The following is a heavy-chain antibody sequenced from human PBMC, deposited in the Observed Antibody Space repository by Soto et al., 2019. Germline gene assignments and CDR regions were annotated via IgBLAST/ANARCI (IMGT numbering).Heavy chain of an antibody. CDR2: ISGSGGST. CDR3: AKGRAPSGWYPPYYYGMDV. V-gene: IGHV3-23*01. CDR1: GFTFSSYA. Sequence: GGSLRLSCAASGFTFSSYAMSWVRQAPGKGLEWVSAISGSGGSTYYADSVKGRFTISRDNSKNTLYLQMNSLRAEDTAVYYCAKGRAPSGWYPPYYYGMDVWGLGTTVTVSS. J-gene: IGHJ6*02. D-gene: IGHD6-19*01.